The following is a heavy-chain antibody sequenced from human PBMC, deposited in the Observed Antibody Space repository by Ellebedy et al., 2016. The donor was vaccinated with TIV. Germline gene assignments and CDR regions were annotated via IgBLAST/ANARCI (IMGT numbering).Heavy chain of an antibody. CDR1: GFIFTNYA. J-gene: IGHJ4*02. CDR2: VSRNGVET. D-gene: IGHD6-13*01. Sequence: GESLKISXAASGFIFTNYAMSWVRQAPGKGPEWVSGVSRNGVETYYADSVKGRFTISRDNSKNTLYLQMNSLRAEDTAVYYCAKTRPIAAAGFDYWGQGTLVTVSS. V-gene: IGHV3-23*01. CDR3: AKTRPIAAAGFDY.